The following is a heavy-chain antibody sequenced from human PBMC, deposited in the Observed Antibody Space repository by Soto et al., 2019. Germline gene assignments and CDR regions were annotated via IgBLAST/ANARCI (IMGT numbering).Heavy chain of an antibody. CDR3: ARIASAGRGWDV. CDR1: GFTFSSYW. V-gene: IGHV3-7*01. J-gene: IGHJ6*02. CDR2: IKQDGSEK. D-gene: IGHD6-13*01. Sequence: EVQLVESGGGLVQPGGSLRLSCAASGFTFSSYWMSWVRQAPVKGLEWVGNIKQDGSEKNYVDFVKGRFTISRDNAKNSLYRKMNSLRAEDSAVYYCARIASAGRGWDVWGQGTTVVVSS.